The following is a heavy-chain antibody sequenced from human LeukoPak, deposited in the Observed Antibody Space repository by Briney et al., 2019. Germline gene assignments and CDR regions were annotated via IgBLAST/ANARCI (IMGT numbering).Heavy chain of an antibody. CDR1: GFTFSSYS. Sequence: AVSLRLSCAASGFTFSSYSMNWVRQGPGKGLEWVSSISSSSSYIYYADSVKGRFTISRDNAKNSLYLQMNSLRAEDTAVYYCARYKVAAAGHHDYWGQGALVTVSS. D-gene: IGHD6-13*01. V-gene: IGHV3-21*01. CDR2: ISSSSSYI. CDR3: ARYKVAAAGHHDY. J-gene: IGHJ4*02.